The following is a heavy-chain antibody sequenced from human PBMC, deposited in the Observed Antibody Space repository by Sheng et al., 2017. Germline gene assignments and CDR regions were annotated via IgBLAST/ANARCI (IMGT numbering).Heavy chain of an antibody. CDR3: VMGYCSGGSCHGYGD. CDR2: ISYDGNNK. CDR1: GFSLSTYD. V-gene: IGHV3-30*03. D-gene: IGHD2-15*01. J-gene: IGHJ4*02. Sequence: QVQLVESGGGVVQPGRSLRLSCAASGFSLSTYDMHWVRQAPGKGLEWVAIISYDGNNKYFVDSVKGRFTISRESSKNTVYLQMNGLRPEDTAIYYCVMGYCSGGSCHGYGDWGQGTLVTVSS.